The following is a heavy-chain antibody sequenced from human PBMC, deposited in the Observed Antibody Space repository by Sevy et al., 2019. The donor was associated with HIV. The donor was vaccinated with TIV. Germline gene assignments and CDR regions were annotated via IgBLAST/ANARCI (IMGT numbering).Heavy chain of an antibody. D-gene: IGHD2-2*01. CDR1: GYTFTSYD. CDR2: MNPNSGNT. Sequence: ASVKVSCKASGYTFTSYDINWVRQATGQGLEWMGWMNPNSGNTGYAQKFQGRVTMTRNTSISTAYMELSSLGSEDTAVYYCARGRYCSSTSCYSDWFDPWGQGTLVTVSS. V-gene: IGHV1-8*01. J-gene: IGHJ5*02. CDR3: ARGRYCSSTSCYSDWFDP.